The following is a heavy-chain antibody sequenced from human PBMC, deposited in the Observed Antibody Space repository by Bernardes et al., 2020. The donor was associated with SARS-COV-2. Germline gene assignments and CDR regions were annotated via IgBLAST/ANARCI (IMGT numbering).Heavy chain of an antibody. CDR1: RYTFPNYG. Sequence: ASVKVSCKASRYTFPNYGISCVRQAPGQGLEWMVWISPYNGDTNYEQKLQGRVTMTTDTSTSTAYMELRSLRSDDTDFYYCAQVQWLRGFRVEYWGQGTLVTVSS. J-gene: IGHJ4*02. CDR3: AQVQWLRGFRVEY. CDR2: ISPYNGDT. V-gene: IGHV1-18*04. D-gene: IGHD6-19*01.